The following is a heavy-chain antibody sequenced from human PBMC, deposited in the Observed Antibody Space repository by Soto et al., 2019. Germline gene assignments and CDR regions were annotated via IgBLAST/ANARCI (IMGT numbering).Heavy chain of an antibody. V-gene: IGHV3-23*01. Sequence: GGSLRLSCAVSGFTFDNYAMSWVRQAPGKGLEWVSGVTGSGDNTYYTDSVKGRFTISRDNSKNTLYLQMNSLRVEDTAVYYCAKSPLASETYVDYWGQGTLVTVSS. J-gene: IGHJ4*02. CDR1: GFTFDNYA. D-gene: IGHD3-10*01. CDR3: AKSPLASETYVDY. CDR2: VTGSGDNT.